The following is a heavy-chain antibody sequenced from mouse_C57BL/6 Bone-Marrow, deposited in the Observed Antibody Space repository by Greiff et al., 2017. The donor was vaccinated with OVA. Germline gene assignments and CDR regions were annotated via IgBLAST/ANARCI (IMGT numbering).Heavy chain of an antibody. Sequence: EVQRVESGGDLVKPGGSLKLSCAASGFTFSSYGMSWVRQTPDKRLEWVATISSGGSYTYYPDSVKGRFTISRDNAKNTLYLQMSSLKSEDTAMYYCARPDYYGSSFDYWGQGTTLTVSS. V-gene: IGHV5-6*01. J-gene: IGHJ2*01. CDR1: GFTFSSYG. CDR2: ISSGGSYT. CDR3: ARPDYYGSSFDY. D-gene: IGHD1-1*01.